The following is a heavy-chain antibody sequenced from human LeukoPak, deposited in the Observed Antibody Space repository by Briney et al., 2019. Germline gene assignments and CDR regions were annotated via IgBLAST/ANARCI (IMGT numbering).Heavy chain of an antibody. D-gene: IGHD6-19*01. V-gene: IGHV4-59*08. CDR1: GDSLSSHY. Sequence: PSETLSLTCTVSGDSLSSHYWSWIRQPPGKGLEWIGYIYGSGSTNYDPSLKSRVTISEDTSKNHFSLKLTSVTAADTAVYYCARYVGWYSHDSWGQGTLVTVCS. J-gene: IGHJ4*02. CDR3: ARYVGWYSHDS. CDR2: IYGSGST.